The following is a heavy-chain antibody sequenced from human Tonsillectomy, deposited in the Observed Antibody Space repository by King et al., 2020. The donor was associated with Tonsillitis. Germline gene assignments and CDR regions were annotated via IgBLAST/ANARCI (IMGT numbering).Heavy chain of an antibody. D-gene: IGHD6-13*01. Sequence: QLQESGPGLVKPSQTLSLTCTVSSGSISSGGYYWTWIRQHPGKGLEWIGYIYHSGATYYNPSLKSRVTISLDTSKNQFSLKLSSVTAADTAVYFCARDRSAAGSEGGFDIWGQGTMVTVSS. V-gene: IGHV4-31*03. CDR2: IYHSGAT. CDR1: SGSISSGGYY. CDR3: ARDRSAAGSEGGFDI. J-gene: IGHJ3*02.